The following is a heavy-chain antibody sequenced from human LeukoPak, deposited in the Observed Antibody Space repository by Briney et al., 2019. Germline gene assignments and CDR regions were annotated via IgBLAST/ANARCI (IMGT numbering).Heavy chain of an antibody. V-gene: IGHV3-21*06. D-gene: IGHD1-26*01. J-gene: IGHJ2*01. CDR1: GFTFSTYG. CDR3: ARDLATTGLNWYFDL. Sequence: GGSLRLSCAASGFTFSTYGMNWVRQAPGKGLEWVSSISSSSSYIYYADSVRGRFTISRDNAKNSLYLQVNSLGVGDTAVYYCARDLATTGLNWYFDLWGRGTLVTVSS. CDR2: ISSSSSYI.